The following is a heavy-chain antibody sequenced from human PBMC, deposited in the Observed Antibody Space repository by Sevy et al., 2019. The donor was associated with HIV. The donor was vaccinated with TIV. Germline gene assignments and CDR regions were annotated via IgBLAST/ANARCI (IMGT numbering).Heavy chain of an antibody. V-gene: IGHV1-24*01. CDR3: ATSKDYYESSGDPFDY. J-gene: IGHJ4*02. CDR1: GYTVSQLS. Sequence: ASVKVSCKVSGYTVSQLSMHWVRLAPGKGLEWMGSFDPEDDETIYAQKFQDRVTMTEDTSTNTAYMELSSLRSEDTAVYYCATSKDYYESSGDPFDYWGQGTLVTVSS. D-gene: IGHD3-22*01. CDR2: FDPEDDET.